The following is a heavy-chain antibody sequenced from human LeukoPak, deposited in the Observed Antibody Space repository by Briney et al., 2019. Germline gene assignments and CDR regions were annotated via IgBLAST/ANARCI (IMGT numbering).Heavy chain of an antibody. Sequence: SETLSLTCTVSGGSIASDNYFWSWIRQHPEKGLEWIGYIFYSGTAYYNPSLKSRVTISVDTSKNQFSLKLNSVIAADTAVYYCAREVNEPASTDAFDIWGQGTTVTVSS. J-gene: IGHJ3*02. CDR2: IFYSGTA. D-gene: IGHD6-13*01. V-gene: IGHV4-31*03. CDR1: GGSIASDNYF. CDR3: AREVNEPASTDAFDI.